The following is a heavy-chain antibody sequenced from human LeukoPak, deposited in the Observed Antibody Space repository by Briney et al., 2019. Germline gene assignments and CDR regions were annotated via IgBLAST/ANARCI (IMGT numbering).Heavy chain of an antibody. CDR2: ISSSSSYI. CDR1: GFTFGGYT. V-gene: IGHV3-21*01. Sequence: GPLRLSCAASGFTFGGYTMSWVRQAPGKGLEWVSSISSSSSYIYYADSVKGRFTISRDNAKNSLYLQMNSLGAEDTAVYYCARMRVGTTGTTFDYWGQGTLVTVSS. J-gene: IGHJ4*02. D-gene: IGHD1-1*01. CDR3: ARMRVGTTGTTFDY.